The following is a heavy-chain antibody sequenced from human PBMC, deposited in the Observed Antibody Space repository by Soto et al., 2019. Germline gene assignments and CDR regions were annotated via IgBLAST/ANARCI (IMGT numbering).Heavy chain of an antibody. CDR2: IYYSGST. CDR1: GGSISSYY. J-gene: IGHJ4*02. D-gene: IGHD4-17*01. Sequence: SETLSLTCTVSGGSISSYYWSWIRQPPGKGLEWIGYIYYSGSTNYNPSLKSRVTISVDTSKNQFSLKLSSVTAADTAVYYCARSQPTVSSYYFDYWGQGTLVTVSS. V-gene: IGHV4-59*01. CDR3: ARSQPTVSSYYFDY.